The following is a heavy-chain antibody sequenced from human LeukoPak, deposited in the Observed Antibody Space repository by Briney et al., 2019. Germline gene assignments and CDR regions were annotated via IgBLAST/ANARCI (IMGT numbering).Heavy chain of an antibody. CDR2: ISSSSSYI. CDR1: GFTFSSYS. J-gene: IGHJ6*03. V-gene: IGHV3-21*01. Sequence: GGSLRLSCAASGFTFSSYSIYWVRQAPGKGLEWVSSISSSSSYIYYADSVKGRFTISRDNAKNSLYLQMNSLRAEDTAVYYCARDGDAVLTRGYYYYMDVWGKGTTVTVSS. CDR3: ARDGDAVLTRGYYYYMDV. D-gene: IGHD4-23*01.